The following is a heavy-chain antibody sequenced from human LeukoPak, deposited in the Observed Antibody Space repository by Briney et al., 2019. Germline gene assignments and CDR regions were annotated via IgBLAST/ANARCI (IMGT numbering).Heavy chain of an antibody. CDR1: GYTFTSYA. CDR3: ASGGPNVAAADY. V-gene: IGHV1-3*01. J-gene: IGHJ4*02. CDR2: INAGNGNT. Sequence: ASVKASCKASGYTFTSYAMHWVRQAPGQRLEWMGWINAGNGNTKYSQKFQGRVTMTRNTSISTAYMELSSLRSEDTAVYYCASGGPNVAAADYWGQGTLVTVSS. D-gene: IGHD2-15*01.